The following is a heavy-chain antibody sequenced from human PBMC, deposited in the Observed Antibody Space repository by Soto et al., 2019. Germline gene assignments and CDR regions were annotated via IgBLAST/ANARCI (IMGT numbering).Heavy chain of an antibody. CDR3: AKAGAAAGVPGGYFDY. V-gene: IGHV3-23*01. CDR1: GFTFSSYA. J-gene: IGHJ4*02. CDR2: ISGSGGST. D-gene: IGHD6-13*01. Sequence: EVQLLESGGGLVQPGGSLRLSCAASGFTFSSYAMSWVRQAPGKGLEWVSAISGSGGSTYYADSVKGRFTISRDNSKNALYWQMYRRRAEEAAVYYCAKAGAAAGVPGGYFDYWGQGTLVTVSS.